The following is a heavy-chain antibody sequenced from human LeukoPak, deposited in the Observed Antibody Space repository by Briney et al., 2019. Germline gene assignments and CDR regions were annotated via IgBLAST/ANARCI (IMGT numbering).Heavy chain of an antibody. V-gene: IGHV3-66*01. CDR2: IYSGGST. CDR1: GFTFSSYA. CDR3: ARIYGDYFDY. Sequence: GGSLRLSCAASGFTFSSYAMSWVRQAPGKGLEWVSVIYSGGSTYYADSVKGRFTISRDNSKNTLYLQMNSLRAEDTAVYYCARIYGDYFDYWGQGTLVTVSS. D-gene: IGHD4-17*01. J-gene: IGHJ4*02.